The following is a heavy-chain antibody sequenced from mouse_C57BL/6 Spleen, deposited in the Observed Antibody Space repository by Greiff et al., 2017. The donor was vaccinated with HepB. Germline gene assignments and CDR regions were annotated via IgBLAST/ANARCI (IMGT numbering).Heavy chain of an antibody. D-gene: IGHD2-13*01. J-gene: IGHJ2*01. Sequence: QVQLQQSGPELVKPGASVKISCKASGYAFSSSWMNWVKQRPGKGLEWIGRIYPGDGDTNYNGKFKGKATLTADKSSSTAYMQLSSLTSEDSAVYFCARGEVTTSVDYWGQGTTLTVSS. CDR1: GYAFSSSW. V-gene: IGHV1-82*01. CDR2: IYPGDGDT. CDR3: ARGEVTTSVDY.